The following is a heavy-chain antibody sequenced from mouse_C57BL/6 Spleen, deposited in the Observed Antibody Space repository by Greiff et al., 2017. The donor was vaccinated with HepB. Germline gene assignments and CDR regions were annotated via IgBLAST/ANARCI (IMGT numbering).Heavy chain of an antibody. V-gene: IGHV1-82*01. Sequence: VQLQQSGPELVKPGASVKISCKASGYAFSSSWMNWVKQRPGKGLEWIGRIYPGDGDTNYNGKFKGKATLTADKSSSTAYMQLSSLTSEDSAVYVCASLYDYDVGFAYWGQGTLVTVSA. CDR3: ASLYDYDVGFAY. D-gene: IGHD2-4*01. CDR2: IYPGDGDT. CDR1: GYAFSSSW. J-gene: IGHJ3*01.